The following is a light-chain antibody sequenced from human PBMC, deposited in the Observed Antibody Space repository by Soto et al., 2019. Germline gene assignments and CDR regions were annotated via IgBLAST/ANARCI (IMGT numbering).Light chain of an antibody. CDR3: QQYSSSLT. V-gene: IGKV3-15*01. J-gene: IGKJ4*02. CDR1: HSVGST. Sequence: EIFMTQSPATLSVFPGERVILSCRASHSVGSTLAWYQQKPGQAPRLLIRGASTRATGVPARFSGSGSGTEFTLTISILQSEDFAVYYCQQYSSSLTFGGGTTLEIK. CDR2: GAS.